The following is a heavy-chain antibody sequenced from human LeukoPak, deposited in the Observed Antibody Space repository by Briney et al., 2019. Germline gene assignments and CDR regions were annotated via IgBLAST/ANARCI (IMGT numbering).Heavy chain of an antibody. J-gene: IGHJ3*02. Sequence: GGSLRLSCAASGFTFSSYWMSWVRQAPGKGLEWVATIKQDGSQKEYVDSVKGRFTISRDNAKNSLYLQMSSLRAEDTAVYYCARDPTVTNFHDAFDIWGEGTLVSVSS. V-gene: IGHV3-7*05. CDR2: IKQDGSQK. CDR1: GFTFSSYW. D-gene: IGHD4-17*01. CDR3: ARDPTVTNFHDAFDI.